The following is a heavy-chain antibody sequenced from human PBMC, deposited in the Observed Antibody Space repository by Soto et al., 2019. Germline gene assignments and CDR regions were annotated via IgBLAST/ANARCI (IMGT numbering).Heavy chain of an antibody. CDR2: IIGSGGIT. CDR1: GFTFSSYA. CDR3: ATGHMLQLWFLFDY. Sequence: EVQLLESGGGLVQPGGSLRLSCAASGFTFSSYAMSWVRQAPGKGLEWVSAIIGSGGITYYADSVKGRFTISRDNSKNTLSLQMKGLRAEDSAVYYCATGHMLQLWFLFDYWGQGTLVTVSS. D-gene: IGHD5-18*01. V-gene: IGHV3-23*01. J-gene: IGHJ4*02.